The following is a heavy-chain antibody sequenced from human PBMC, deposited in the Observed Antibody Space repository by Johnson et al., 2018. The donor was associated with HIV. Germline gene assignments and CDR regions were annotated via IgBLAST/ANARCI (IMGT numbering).Heavy chain of an antibody. CDR2: ISYSASSM. D-gene: IGHD6-19*01. CDR1: GFTFSDYY. CDR3: ARLERLGGLSRVLDM. J-gene: IGHJ3*02. Sequence: QVQLVESGGGLVKPGGSLRLSCAASGFTFSDYYMSWIRQAPGKGLEWVSYISYSASSMFYADSLQGQFTISRDNAKNSLYLQMNYLRVEDTAVYYCARLERLGGLSRVLDMWGQGTMVTVSS. V-gene: IGHV3-11*04.